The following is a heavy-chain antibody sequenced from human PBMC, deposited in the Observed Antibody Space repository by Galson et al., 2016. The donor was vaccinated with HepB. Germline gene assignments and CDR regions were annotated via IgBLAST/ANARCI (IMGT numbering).Heavy chain of an antibody. CDR3: ARERVVPAPMGYYFDY. CDR1: GGSISSGDYY. D-gene: IGHD2-2*01. Sequence: TLSLTCTVSGGSISSGDYYWSWIRQPAGKGLECIGRIYTTGSTNYNPSLQSRVTISVDTSKNQFSLKLSSVTAADTAVYYCARERVVPAPMGYYFDYWGQGTLVTVSS. V-gene: IGHV4-61*02. CDR2: IYTTGST. J-gene: IGHJ4*02.